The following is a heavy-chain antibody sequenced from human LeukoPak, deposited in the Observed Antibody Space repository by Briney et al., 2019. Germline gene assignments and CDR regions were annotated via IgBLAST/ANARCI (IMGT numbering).Heavy chain of an antibody. D-gene: IGHD2-2*01. CDR1: GGSISSSY. Sequence: PSETLSLTCTVSGGSISSSYWSWIRQPPGKGLEWIGYIYYSGGTNYNPSLKSRVTISVDTSKNQFSLKLSSVTAADTAVYYCARAVVVVPAARYYFDYWGQGTLVTVSS. V-gene: IGHV4-59*01. CDR3: ARAVVVVPAARYYFDY. J-gene: IGHJ4*02. CDR2: IYYSGGT.